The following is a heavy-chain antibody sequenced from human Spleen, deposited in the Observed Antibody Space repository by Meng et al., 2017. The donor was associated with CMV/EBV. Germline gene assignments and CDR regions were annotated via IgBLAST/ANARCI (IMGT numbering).Heavy chain of an antibody. CDR2: FDPEDGET. CDR1: GYTLTELS. J-gene: IGHJ6*02. D-gene: IGHD3-3*01. CDR3: ARMGATYYDFWSGYLATNYYYGMDV. V-gene: IGHV1-24*01. Sequence: ASVKVSCKVSGYTLTELSMHWVRQAPGKGLEWMGGFDPEDGETIYAQKFQGRVTMTRNTSISTAYMELSSLRSEDTAVYYCARMGATYYDFWSGYLATNYYYGMDVWGQGTTVTVSS.